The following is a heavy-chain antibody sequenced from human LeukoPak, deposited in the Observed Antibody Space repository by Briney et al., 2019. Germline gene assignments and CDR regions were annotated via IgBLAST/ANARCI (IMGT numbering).Heavy chain of an antibody. CDR1: GYTFTGYY. J-gene: IGHJ4*02. Sequence: ASVKVSCKASGYTFTGYYMHWVRQAPGQGLEWMGRIIPILGIANYAQKFQGRVTITADKSTSTAYMELSSLRSEDTAVYYCARDWYGGNSFFDYWGQGTLVTVSS. V-gene: IGHV1-69*04. D-gene: IGHD2-21*02. CDR3: ARDWYGGNSFFDY. CDR2: IIPILGIA.